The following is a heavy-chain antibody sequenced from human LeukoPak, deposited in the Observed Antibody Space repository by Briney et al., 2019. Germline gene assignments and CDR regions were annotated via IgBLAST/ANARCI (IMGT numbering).Heavy chain of an antibody. D-gene: IGHD3-3*01. CDR3: ARDLLTIFGVVSPLDY. CDR1: GGSFSGYY. Sequence: SETLSLTCAVYGGSFSGYYWSWIRQPPGKGLEWIGEINHSGSTNYNPSLKSRVTISVDTSKNQFSLKLSSVTAADTAVYYCARDLLTIFGVVSPLDYWGQGTLVTVSS. J-gene: IGHJ4*02. CDR2: INHSGST. V-gene: IGHV4-34*01.